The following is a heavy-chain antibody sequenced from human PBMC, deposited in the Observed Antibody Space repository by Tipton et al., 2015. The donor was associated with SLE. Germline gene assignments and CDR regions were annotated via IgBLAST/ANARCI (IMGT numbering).Heavy chain of an antibody. D-gene: IGHD6-13*01. CDR3: ARFRSSSPFEP. J-gene: IGHJ5*02. Sequence: QSGAEVKKPGASVKVSCKASGYTFTGYYMHWVRQAPGQGLEWMGWISTYNANTNSAQKLQGRVTMTTDTSTSTAYMELRSLRSDDTAVYYCARFRSSSPFEPWGQGTLVTVSS. CDR1: GYTFTGYY. V-gene: IGHV1-18*04. CDR2: ISTYNANT.